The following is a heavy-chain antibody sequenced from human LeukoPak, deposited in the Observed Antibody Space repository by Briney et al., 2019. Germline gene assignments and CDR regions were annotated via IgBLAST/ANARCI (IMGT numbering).Heavy chain of an antibody. Sequence: GGSLRLSCAASGLIVSNYYMSWVRQAPGKGLECVSVIYSGGATYYADSVKGRFTISRDNSKNTLYLQMNSLRAEDTAVYFCAREYGSGTFDWGQGTLVTVSS. V-gene: IGHV3-53*01. D-gene: IGHD2-2*01. CDR3: AREYGSGTFD. J-gene: IGHJ4*02. CDR2: IYSGGAT. CDR1: GLIVSNYY.